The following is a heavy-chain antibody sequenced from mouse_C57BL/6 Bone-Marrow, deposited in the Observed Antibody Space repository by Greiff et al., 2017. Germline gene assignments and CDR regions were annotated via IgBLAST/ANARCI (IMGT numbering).Heavy chain of an antibody. J-gene: IGHJ2*01. Sequence: EVMLVESGGGLVKPGGSLKLSCAASGFTFSSYAMSWVRQTPEKRLEWVATISDGGSYTYYPDTVKGRFTISRDNAKNNLYLQMSHLKSEDTAMYYCARDGNPFDYWGQGTTLTVSS. V-gene: IGHV5-4*01. CDR3: ARDGNPFDY. CDR1: GFTFSSYA. CDR2: ISDGGSYT. D-gene: IGHD2-1*01.